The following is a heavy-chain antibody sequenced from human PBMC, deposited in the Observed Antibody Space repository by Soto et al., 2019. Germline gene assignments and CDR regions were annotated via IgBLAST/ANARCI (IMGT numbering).Heavy chain of an antibody. J-gene: IGHJ4*02. V-gene: IGHV3-11*01. CDR2: ITSSGSNT. Sequence: QVQLVESGGGLVKPGGSLRLSCAASGFTFSGYNMSWIRQAPGKGLEWVSYITSSGSNTFDAESVKGRFTISRDNTMNLLYLQMNSLSAEDTAGYYCARRGTISSAHHFDHWGQGTLVTGSS. CDR1: GFTFSGYN. D-gene: IGHD6-6*01. CDR3: ARRGTISSAHHFDH.